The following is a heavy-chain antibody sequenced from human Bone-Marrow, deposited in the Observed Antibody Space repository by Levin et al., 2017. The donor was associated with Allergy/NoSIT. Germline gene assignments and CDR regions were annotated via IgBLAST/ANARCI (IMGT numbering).Heavy chain of an antibody. CDR2: IYYSGST. V-gene: IGHV4-61*01. J-gene: IGHJ5*02. D-gene: IGHD3-16*01. CDR3: ARGEDYTTPDA. Sequence: PSETLSLTCTVSSGSVTSGLSYWSWIRQPPGKGLEWIGYIYYSGSTNYNPSLKSRVRISVDIFKNQFSLKLNSVTAADTAVYYCARGEDYTTPDAWGQGTLVTVSS. CDR1: SGSVTSGLSY.